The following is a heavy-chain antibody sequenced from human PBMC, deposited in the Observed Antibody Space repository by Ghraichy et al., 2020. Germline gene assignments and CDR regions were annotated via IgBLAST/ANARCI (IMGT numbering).Heavy chain of an antibody. CDR1: GFTFSNAW. J-gene: IGHJ4*02. Sequence: GGSLRLSCAASGFTFSNAWMSWVRQAPGKGLEWVGRIKSKTDGGTTDYAAPVKGRFTISRNDSKNTLYLQMNSLKTEDTAVYYCTAQCELLRLTINYFDYWGQGTLVTVSS. D-gene: IGHD1-26*01. V-gene: IGHV3-15*01. CDR2: IKSKTDGGTT. CDR3: TAQCELLRLTINYFDY.